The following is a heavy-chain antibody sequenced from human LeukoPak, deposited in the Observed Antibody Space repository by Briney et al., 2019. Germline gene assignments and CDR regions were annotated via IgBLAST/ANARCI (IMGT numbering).Heavy chain of an antibody. J-gene: IGHJ4*02. CDR3: SRLRGYSYGYADY. D-gene: IGHD5-18*01. Sequence: GGSLRLSCAASGFSFSGYWMNWVRQAPGKGLEWVANIKQDGSDKYYVDSVKGRFTISRDNAKNSLYLQMNNLRAEDTAVYYCSRLRGYSYGYADYWGQGALVTVSS. CDR2: IKQDGSDK. CDR1: GFSFSGYW. V-gene: IGHV3-7*01.